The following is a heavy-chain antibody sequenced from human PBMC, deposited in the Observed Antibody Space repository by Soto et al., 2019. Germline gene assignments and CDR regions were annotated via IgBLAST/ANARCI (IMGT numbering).Heavy chain of an antibody. J-gene: IGHJ6*02. Sequence: LRLSCAASGFTFSGSAMHWVRQASGKGLEWVGRIRSKANSYATAYAASVKGRFTISRDDSKNTAYLQMNSLKTEDTAVYYCTRRAAAAAVVPYGMDVWGQGTTVTVSS. D-gene: IGHD6-13*01. CDR1: GFTFSGSA. CDR2: IRSKANSYAT. CDR3: TRRAAAAAVVPYGMDV. V-gene: IGHV3-73*01.